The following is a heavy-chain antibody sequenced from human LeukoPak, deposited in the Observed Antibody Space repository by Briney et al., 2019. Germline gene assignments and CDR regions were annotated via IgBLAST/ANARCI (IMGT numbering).Heavy chain of an antibody. D-gene: IGHD6-19*01. V-gene: IGHV3-53*01. Sequence: GGSLRLSCAASGFTVSSNYMSWVRQAPGKGLEWVSVIYSGGSTYYADSVKGRFTISRDNSKNTLYLQMNSLRAEDTAVYYCARGDGYSSGWYPFYYYYYMDVWGKGTTVTISS. CDR1: GFTVSSNY. CDR3: ARGDGYSSGWYPFYYYYYMDV. J-gene: IGHJ6*03. CDR2: IYSGGST.